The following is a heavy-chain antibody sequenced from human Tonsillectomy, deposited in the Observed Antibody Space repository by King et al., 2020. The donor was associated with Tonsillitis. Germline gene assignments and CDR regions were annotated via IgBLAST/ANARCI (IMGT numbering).Heavy chain of an antibody. J-gene: IGHJ4*02. CDR1: GFTFSDYY. CDR3: VRDQSLSYDNSIYSAV. D-gene: IGHD3-22*01. Sequence: VQLVESGGGVVKPGGSLRLSCAASGFTFSDYYMSWIRQAPGKGLECVAYISFSSRMIYYAESVKGRFTISRDNAKNSLYLQMNGLRVDDTAIYYCVRDQSLSYDNSIYSAVGGQGTLVTVSS. V-gene: IGHV3-11*01. CDR2: ISFSSRMI.